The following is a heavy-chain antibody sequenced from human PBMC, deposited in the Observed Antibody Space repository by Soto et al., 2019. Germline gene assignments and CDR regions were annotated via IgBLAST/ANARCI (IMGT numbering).Heavy chain of an antibody. CDR3: ALGFCSSGRCFWHFDL. D-gene: IGHD2-15*01. V-gene: IGHV4-59*01. Sequence: QVQLQESGPGLVKPSETLSLTCTVSGDSISGYYWSWIRQPPQKGLEWMGFVTNSGSTYYNPSLKLRVTISVDTSKIYFSLKLSSVTAAYTAVYYCALGFCSSGRCFWHFDLWGRGTLVSVSS. J-gene: IGHJ2*01. CDR1: GDSISGYY. CDR2: VTNSGST.